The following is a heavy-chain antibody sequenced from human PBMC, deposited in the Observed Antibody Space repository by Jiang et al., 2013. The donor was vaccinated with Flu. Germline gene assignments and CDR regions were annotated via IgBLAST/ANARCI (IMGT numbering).Heavy chain of an antibody. CDR2: TNTGGP. D-gene: IGHD6-13*01. J-gene: IGHJ4*02. Sequence: TNTGGPTYAQGFTGRFVFSLDTSVSTAYLQINSLKAEDTAVYYCARGYSSNWYYFDYWGQGTLVTVSS. V-gene: IGHV7-4-1*02. CDR3: ARGYSSNWYYFDY.